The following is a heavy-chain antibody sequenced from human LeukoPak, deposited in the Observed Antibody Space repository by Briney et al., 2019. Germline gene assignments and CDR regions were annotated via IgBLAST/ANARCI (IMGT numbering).Heavy chain of an antibody. V-gene: IGHV4-39*07. CDR2: ISYSGTT. J-gene: IGHJ6*03. CDR1: GGSISSRPYY. CDR3: ARDFSSNSPVYYYYYMDV. Sequence: SETLSLTCTVSGGSISSRPYYWGWVRQPPGKGLEWIGTISYSGTTYYSPSLKSRVTISLDTSKNQFSLKLSSVTAADTAIYYCARDFSSNSPVYYYYYMDVWGKGTTVTVSS. D-gene: IGHD6-6*01.